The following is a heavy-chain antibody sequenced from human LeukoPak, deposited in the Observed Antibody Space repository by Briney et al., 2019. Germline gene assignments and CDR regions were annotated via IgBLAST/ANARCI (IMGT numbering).Heavy chain of an antibody. CDR1: GFTFSSYA. CDR2: ISGSGGST. J-gene: IGHJ6*02. Sequence: GGSLRLSCAASGFTFSSYAMSWARQAPGKGLEWVSAISGSGGSTYYADSVKGRFTISRENSKNTLYLQMNSLRAEDTAVYYCAKTNSSGWSIYYYYGMDVWGQGTTVTVSS. D-gene: IGHD6-19*01. CDR3: AKTNSSGWSIYYYYGMDV. V-gene: IGHV3-23*01.